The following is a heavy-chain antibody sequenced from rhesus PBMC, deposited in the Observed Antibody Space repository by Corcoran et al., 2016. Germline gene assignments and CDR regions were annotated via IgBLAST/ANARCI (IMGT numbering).Heavy chain of an antibody. J-gene: IGHJ5-2*02. V-gene: IGHV4-106*01. CDR2: IYGSGGGT. D-gene: IGHD3-3*01. Sequence: QVQLQESGPGLVKPSETLSLTCAVSGGPLRDDHYWRWIRQSPGKGREGIGDIYGSGGGTKYNPSLKNRVTISIDTSKNKFSLKLSSVTAADTAVYYCARNPPFGVVIRDSLDVWGRGVLVTVSS. CDR3: ARNPPFGVVIRDSLDV. CDR1: GGPLRDDHY.